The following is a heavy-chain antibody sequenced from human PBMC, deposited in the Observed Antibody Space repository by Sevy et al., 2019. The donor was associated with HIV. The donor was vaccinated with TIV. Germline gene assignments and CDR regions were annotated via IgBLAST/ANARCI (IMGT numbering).Heavy chain of an antibody. D-gene: IGHD1-26*01. Sequence: GGSLRLSCAASGFTFRDYPMNWIRQAPGKGLEWLSYISSASDSIYYADSVMGRFTVSRDNAKNSLYVQMDRLSAEDSAIYYYAREHTGSFPDFWGQGTLVTVSS. CDR2: ISSASDSI. J-gene: IGHJ4*02. CDR1: GFTFRDYP. CDR3: AREHTGSFPDF. V-gene: IGHV3-48*01.